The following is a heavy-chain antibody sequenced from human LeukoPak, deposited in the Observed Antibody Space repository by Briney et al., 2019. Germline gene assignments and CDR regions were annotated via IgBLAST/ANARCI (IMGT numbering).Heavy chain of an antibody. D-gene: IGHD6-19*01. CDR2: ISSSSTTM. CDR3: ARGSYSSGPYKDY. CDR1: GFTFSSYA. Sequence: GGSLRLSCAASGFTFSSYAMNWVRLAPGKGLEWVSYISSSSTTMYYADSVKGRFTISRDKAKNSLYLQMNSLRAEDTAVYYCARGSYSSGPYKDYWGQGTLVTVSS. J-gene: IGHJ4*02. V-gene: IGHV3-48*01.